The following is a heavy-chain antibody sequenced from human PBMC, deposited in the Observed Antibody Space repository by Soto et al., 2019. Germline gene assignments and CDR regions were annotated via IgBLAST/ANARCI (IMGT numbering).Heavy chain of an antibody. Sequence: ASVKVSCKASGYTFTGYYMHWVRHAPGQGLEWMGWINPNSGGTNYAQKFQGWVTMTRDTSISTVHMELSSLRSEDTAVYYCARAVAGTRTLDYWGQGTLVTVSS. CDR1: GYTFTGYY. V-gene: IGHV1-2*04. J-gene: IGHJ4*02. CDR2: INPNSGGT. CDR3: ARAVAGTRTLDY. D-gene: IGHD6-19*01.